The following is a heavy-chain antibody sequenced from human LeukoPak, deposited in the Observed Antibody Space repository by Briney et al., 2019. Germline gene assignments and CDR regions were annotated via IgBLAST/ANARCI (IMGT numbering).Heavy chain of an antibody. CDR1: GGSISSSSYY. Sequence: PSETLSLTCTVSGGSISSSSYYWGWVRQPPGKGLEWIGSIYYSGSTKYNSSLKSRVTISVESSKNQFSLKQSSVTAADTAVYYCARDKRIAVAQNWFDSWGRGHLVTVTS. D-gene: IGHD6-19*01. CDR3: ARDKRIAVAQNWFDS. V-gene: IGHV4-39*07. J-gene: IGHJ5*01. CDR2: IYYSGST.